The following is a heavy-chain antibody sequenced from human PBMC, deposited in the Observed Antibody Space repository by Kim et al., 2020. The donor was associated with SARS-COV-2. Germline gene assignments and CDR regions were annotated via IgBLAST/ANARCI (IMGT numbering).Heavy chain of an antibody. Sequence: GGSLRLSCAASKFTFSSSGMNWVRQAPGKGLEWVANIKQDGSEKYYVDSVKGRFTISRDNAKNSLYLQMNSLRPEDTAGYYCARTFVDASGAYYRPLDY. D-gene: IGHD3-10*01. CDR3: ARTFVDASGAYYRPLDY. J-gene: IGHJ4*01. CDR1: KFTFSSSG. CDR2: IKQDGSEK. V-gene: IGHV3-7*01.